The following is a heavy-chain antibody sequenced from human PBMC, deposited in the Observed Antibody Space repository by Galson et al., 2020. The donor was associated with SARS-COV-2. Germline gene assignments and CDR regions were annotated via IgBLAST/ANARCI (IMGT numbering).Heavy chain of an antibody. D-gene: IGHD2-15*01. CDR3: ARAKYYCSGTICSTPFDY. V-gene: IGHV4-31*11. CDR1: GGSISSGGSF. J-gene: IGHJ4*02. CDR2: IYYGGST. Sequence: SETLSLTCAVFGGSISSGGSFWSWIRQLPGKDLEWLGYIYYGGSTSYNPSLKSRISISVDTSENQFSLKLNSVTAADTAIYYCARAKYYCSGTICSTPFDYWGQGTLVTVSS.